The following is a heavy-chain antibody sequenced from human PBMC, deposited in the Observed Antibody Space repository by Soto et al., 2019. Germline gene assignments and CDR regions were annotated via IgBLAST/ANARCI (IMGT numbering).Heavy chain of an antibody. Sequence: QVHLVESGGGVVQPGRSLRLSCAASGFSFSSYGMHWVRQAPGKGLEWVAMISDDGTDEYYADSVKGRFTISRDNSKNAVYLQMNSLIAEDTAVSYCAKQEYDWNDHFYYWGQGTLVTVSS. V-gene: IGHV3-30*18. CDR1: GFSFSSYG. CDR3: AKQEYDWNDHFYY. CDR2: ISDDGTDE. J-gene: IGHJ4*02. D-gene: IGHD1-20*01.